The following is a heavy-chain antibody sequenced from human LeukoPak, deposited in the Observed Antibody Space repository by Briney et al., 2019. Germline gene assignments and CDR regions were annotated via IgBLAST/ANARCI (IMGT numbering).Heavy chain of an antibody. Sequence: GGSLRLSCAASGFTFSSYEMNWVRQAPGKGLEWVSYISSSGSTIYYADSVKGRFTISRDNAKNSLYLQMNSLRAEDTAVYYCARARTGSGSYYLPSLNYYYMDVWGKGTTVTISS. J-gene: IGHJ6*03. CDR1: GFTFSSYE. CDR2: ISSSGSTI. V-gene: IGHV3-48*03. CDR3: ARARTGSGSYYLPSLNYYYMDV. D-gene: IGHD3-10*01.